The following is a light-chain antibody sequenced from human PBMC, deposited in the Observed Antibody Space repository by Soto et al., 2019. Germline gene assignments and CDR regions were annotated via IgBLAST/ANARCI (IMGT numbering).Light chain of an antibody. CDR3: SSFTSYSTLV. V-gene: IGLV2-14*03. J-gene: IGLJ2*01. CDR1: SRDVGGYSY. Sequence: QSALTQPASVSGSPGQSITISCTGTSRDVGGYSYVSWYQQHPGKAPKLMIYDVNNRPSGVSDSFSGSKSGNTASLTISGLQAEDESDYYCSSFTSYSTLVFGGGTKLTVL. CDR2: DVN.